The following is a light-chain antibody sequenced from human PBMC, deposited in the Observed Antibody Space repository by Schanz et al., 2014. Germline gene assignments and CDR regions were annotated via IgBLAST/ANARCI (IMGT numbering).Light chain of an antibody. CDR3: SSYAGNNTWV. J-gene: IGLJ3*02. V-gene: IGLV2-11*01. Sequence: QSALTQPRSVSGSPGQSVTISCTGTSSDVGGYNYVSWYQQHPGKAPKLMIYDVSKRPSGVPDRFSGSKSANTASLTVSGLQPEDEADYFCSSYAGNNTWVFGGGTKLTVL. CDR1: SSDVGGYNY. CDR2: DVS.